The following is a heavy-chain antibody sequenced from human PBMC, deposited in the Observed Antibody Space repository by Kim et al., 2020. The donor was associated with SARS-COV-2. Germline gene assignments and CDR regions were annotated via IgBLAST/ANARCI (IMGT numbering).Heavy chain of an antibody. Sequence: ASVKVSCKASTYTFTDYYMHWVRQAPGQGLEWMGWIHPKSGGTKYAQKFQGTVTLTRDTSISTAYMELTRLTSDDTAVYYCARGGKLVTGTPPESYWGQGTLVTVSS. CDR2: IHPKSGGT. CDR1: TYTFTDYY. J-gene: IGHJ4*02. V-gene: IGHV1-2*02. CDR3: ARGGKLVTGTPPESY. D-gene: IGHD2-21*02.